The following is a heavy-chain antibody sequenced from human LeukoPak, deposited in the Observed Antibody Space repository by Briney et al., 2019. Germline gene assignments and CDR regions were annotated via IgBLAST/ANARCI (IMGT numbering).Heavy chain of an antibody. CDR1: GGSITSTSYY. D-gene: IGHD3-9*01. CDR3: ASTHYDIFTPSYYVDF. CDR2: MYYGGST. V-gene: IGHV4-39*01. Sequence: SETLSLTCTVSGGSITSTSYYWGWIRQPPGKGLEWIGSMYYGGSTYSNPSLKSRVTISVDTSKNQFSLNLSSVTASDTAVFYCASTHYDIFTPSYYVDFWGQGTLVTVSS. J-gene: IGHJ4*02.